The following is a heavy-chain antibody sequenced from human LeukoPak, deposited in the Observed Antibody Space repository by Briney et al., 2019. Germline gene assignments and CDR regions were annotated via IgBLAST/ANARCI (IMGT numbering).Heavy chain of an antibody. V-gene: IGHV3-66*01. CDR2: ISTGGGT. CDR3: ARGGITDYGDYSSFDY. J-gene: IGHJ4*02. Sequence: PGGSLRLSCVASGFSVSNYYMSWVRQAPGKGLEWVSVISTGGGTSYTDSVKGSFTFSRDNSKNTLFLQMNSLRAEDTGVYYCARGGITDYGDYSSFDYWGQGTLLTVSS. D-gene: IGHD4-17*01. CDR1: GFSVSNYY.